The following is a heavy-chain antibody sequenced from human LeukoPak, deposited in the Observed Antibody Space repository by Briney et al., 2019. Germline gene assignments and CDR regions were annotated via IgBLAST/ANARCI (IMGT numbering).Heavy chain of an antibody. CDR3: ARVRRYYYGMDV. CDR2: MNPNSGET. CDR1: GYTLTDYY. Sequence: ASVKVSCKASGYTLTDYYIHWVRQGPGQGLEWMGWMNPNSGETNSAQSFQGRVTMTRETSISTDYMELSRLRFDDTAVYYCARVRRYYYGMDVWGQGTTVTVSS. V-gene: IGHV1-2*02. J-gene: IGHJ6*02.